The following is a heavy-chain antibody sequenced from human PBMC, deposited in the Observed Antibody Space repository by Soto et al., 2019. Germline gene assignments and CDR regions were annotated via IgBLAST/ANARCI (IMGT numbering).Heavy chain of an antibody. CDR3: ARDIIVLSRTGMDV. Sequence: EENLVESGGGLVQPGGSLRLSCAASGFTFSIYTMNWVRQAPGKGLEWVGYINSGSGTKNYADSVKGRFTISRDDAKKSLFLQMSSLRDEDTAVYYCARDIIVLSRTGMDVWGQGTTVTVSS. V-gene: IGHV3-48*02. CDR2: INSGSGTK. D-gene: IGHD3-22*01. CDR1: GFTFSIYT. J-gene: IGHJ6*02.